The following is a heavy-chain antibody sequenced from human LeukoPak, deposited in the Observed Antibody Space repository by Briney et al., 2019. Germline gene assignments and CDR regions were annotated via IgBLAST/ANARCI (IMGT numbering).Heavy chain of an antibody. V-gene: IGHV3-23*01. CDR1: GFTFSSYA. CDR3: ARSGSETSFDY. J-gene: IGHJ4*02. Sequence: GALRLSCAASGFTFSSYAMSWVRQAPGKGLEWVSAISGSGGSTYYADSVKGRFTISRDNAKNTLYLQMNSLRAEDTAVYYCARSGSETSFDYWGQGTLVTVSS. D-gene: IGHD3-3*01. CDR2: ISGSGGST.